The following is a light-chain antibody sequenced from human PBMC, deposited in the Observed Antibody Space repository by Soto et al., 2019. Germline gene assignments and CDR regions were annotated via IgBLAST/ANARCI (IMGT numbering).Light chain of an antibody. Sequence: EIVLTQSPATLSVSPGERATLSCRASQSVGRSLAWYQQKPGQAPRLLIYGTSARATDIPATFSGSGSGTELTLTISSLQSEDFAIYYCQQYDNWPSVTFGGGTKVDIK. J-gene: IGKJ4*01. CDR3: QQYDNWPSVT. CDR1: QSVGRS. V-gene: IGKV3-15*01. CDR2: GTS.